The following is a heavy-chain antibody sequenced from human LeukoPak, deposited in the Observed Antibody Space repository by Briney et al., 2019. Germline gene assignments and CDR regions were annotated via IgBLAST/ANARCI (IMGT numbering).Heavy chain of an antibody. D-gene: IGHD1-26*01. V-gene: IGHV1-46*01. CDR1: GYTFTSYY. CDR3: ARGDGSWYFDY. Sequence: RASVQVSCKASGYTFTSYYMHWVRQAPGQGLEWMGIINPSGGSTKYAQKFQGRVTMTRDTSTRTVYMELSSLRSERTAVYFCARGDGSWYFDYWGQGTLVTASS. CDR2: INPSGGST. J-gene: IGHJ4*02.